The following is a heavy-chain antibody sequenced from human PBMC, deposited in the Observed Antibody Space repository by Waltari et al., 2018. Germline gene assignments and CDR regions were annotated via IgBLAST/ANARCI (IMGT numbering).Heavy chain of an antibody. Sequence: QMQLQESGPGLVKPSEPLSLTCTVSGGPIRRSTSSWGWIRPPPGKGLDGIGNIYDSGSTYYKPSLKSRLTISVDTSKNQFSLNRRSVTAADTAVYYCARLPISLGVGSVFDIWGQGTMVTVSS. D-gene: IGHD2-15*01. V-gene: IGHV4-39*01. CDR3: ARLPISLGVGSVFDI. J-gene: IGHJ3*02. CDR1: GGPIRRSTSS. CDR2: IYDSGST.